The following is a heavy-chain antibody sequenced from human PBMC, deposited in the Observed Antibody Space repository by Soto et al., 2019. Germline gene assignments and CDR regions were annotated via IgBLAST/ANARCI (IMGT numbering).Heavy chain of an antibody. D-gene: IGHD6-19*01. CDR1: GDSASSNSAA. Sequence: SKTLSLTCAISGDSASSNSAAWNWIRQSPSRGLEWLGRTYYRSKWYNDYAVSVKSRITINPDTSKNQFSLQLNSVTPEDTAVYYCARDRDSSGWYYSYYYGMDVWGQGTTVTVSS. CDR3: ARDRDSSGWYYSYYYGMDV. J-gene: IGHJ6*02. V-gene: IGHV6-1*01. CDR2: TYYRSKWYN.